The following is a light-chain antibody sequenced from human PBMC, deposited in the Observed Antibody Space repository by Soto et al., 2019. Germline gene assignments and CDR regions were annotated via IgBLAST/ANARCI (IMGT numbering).Light chain of an antibody. J-gene: IGKJ1*01. CDR3: QQYGSSPKT. CDR2: GAS. CDR1: QSVSSTY. Sequence: EIVVTQSPATLSVSPGERATLSCRASQSVSSTYLAWYQQKPGQAPRLLISGASSRATGIPDRFSGSGSGTDFTLTITRLEPEDFAVYYCQQYGSSPKTFGQGTKVDIK. V-gene: IGKV3-20*01.